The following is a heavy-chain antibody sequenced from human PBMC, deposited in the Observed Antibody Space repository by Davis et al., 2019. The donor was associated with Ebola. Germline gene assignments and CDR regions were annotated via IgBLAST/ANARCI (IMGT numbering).Heavy chain of an antibody. CDR1: GFTFSSYW. J-gene: IGHJ6*04. Sequence: GGSLRLSCAASGFTFSSYWMSWVRQAPGKGLEWVSSISSSSSYIYYADSVKGRFTISRDNAKNSLYLQMNSLRAEDTAVYYCAREMVVVVAATYGMDVWGKGTTVTVSS. CDR3: AREMVVVVAATYGMDV. CDR2: ISSSSSYI. D-gene: IGHD2-15*01. V-gene: IGHV3-21*01.